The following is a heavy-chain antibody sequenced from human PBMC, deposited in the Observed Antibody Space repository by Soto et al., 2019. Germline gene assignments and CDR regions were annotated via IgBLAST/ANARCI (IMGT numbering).Heavy chain of an antibody. D-gene: IGHD6-19*01. V-gene: IGHV3-23*01. CDR2: ISGSGGGT. Sequence: GGSLRLSCAASGFTFSSYAMSWVRQAPGKGLEWVSAISGSGGGTYYADSVKGRFTISRDNSKNRLYLQMNSLRAEDTAIYYCAKIRYSSGWGTDYWGQGTLVTVSS. CDR1: GFTFSSYA. J-gene: IGHJ4*02. CDR3: AKIRYSSGWGTDY.